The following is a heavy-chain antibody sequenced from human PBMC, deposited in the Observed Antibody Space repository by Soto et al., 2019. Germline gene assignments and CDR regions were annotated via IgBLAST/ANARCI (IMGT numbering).Heavy chain of an antibody. J-gene: IGHJ5*02. CDR3: ARPSGDYIWGSYRSRWFDP. D-gene: IGHD3-16*02. CDR1: GGSISSYY. V-gene: IGHV4-59*01. Sequence: SETLSLTCTVSGGSISSYYWSWIRQPPGKGLEWIGYIYYSGSTNYNPSLKSRVTISVDTSKNQFSLKLSSVTAADTAVYYCARPSGDYIWGSYRSRWFDPWGQGTLVTVSS. CDR2: IYYSGST.